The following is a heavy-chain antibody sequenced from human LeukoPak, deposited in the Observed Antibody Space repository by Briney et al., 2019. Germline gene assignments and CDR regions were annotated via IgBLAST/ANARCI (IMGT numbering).Heavy chain of an antibody. Sequence: GGSLRLSCAASGFTFSNFWMHWVRQAPGKGLVGVALIYGDGSFTRYADSVKGRFTISRDNAKNTVYLQMNSLRAEDTAVYYCARERYFDYWGQGTLVTVSS. J-gene: IGHJ4*02. V-gene: IGHV3-74*01. CDR2: IYGDGSFT. CDR3: ARERYFDY. CDR1: GFTFSNFW.